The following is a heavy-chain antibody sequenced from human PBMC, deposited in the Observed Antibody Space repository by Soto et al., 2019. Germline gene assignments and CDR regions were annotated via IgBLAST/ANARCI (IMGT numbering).Heavy chain of an antibody. Sequence: GGSLRLSCAASGFTFSSYGMHWVRQAPGKGLEWVAVIWYDGSNKYYADSVKGRFTISRDNSKNTLYLQMNSLRAEDTAVYYCARDPNYCSGGSCYSPHARFDYWGQGTLVTVSS. CDR1: GFTFSSYG. J-gene: IGHJ4*02. V-gene: IGHV3-33*01. CDR2: IWYDGSNK. D-gene: IGHD2-15*01. CDR3: ARDPNYCSGGSCYSPHARFDY.